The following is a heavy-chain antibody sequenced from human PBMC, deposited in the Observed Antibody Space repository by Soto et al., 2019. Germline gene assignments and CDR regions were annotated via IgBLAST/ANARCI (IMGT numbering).Heavy chain of an antibody. V-gene: IGHV4-39*01. D-gene: IGHD4-17*01. CDR3: ARHDYGGFGL. Sequence: SETLSLTCTVSGGSISRSSYYWGWIRQPPGKGLEWIGSIYYSGSTYYNPSLKSRVTISVDTSKNHFSLKLSSVTAADTAVYYCARHDYGGFGLWGQGTLVTVSS. J-gene: IGHJ4*02. CDR2: IYYSGST. CDR1: GGSISRSSYY.